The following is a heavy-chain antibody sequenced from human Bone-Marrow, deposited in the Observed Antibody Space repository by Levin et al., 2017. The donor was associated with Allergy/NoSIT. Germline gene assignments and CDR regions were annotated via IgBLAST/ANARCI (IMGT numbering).Heavy chain of an antibody. CDR3: AREYYMDV. Sequence: LETLSLTCAVSGSSISSDYYWGWIRQPPGKGLEWIGNIHETGSTKYNPSLKSRVTISVDTSKNQFSLQLNSVTAADTAVYFCAREYYMDVWGKGTTVTVSS. V-gene: IGHV4-38-2*02. CDR1: GSSISSDYY. CDR2: IHETGST. J-gene: IGHJ6*03.